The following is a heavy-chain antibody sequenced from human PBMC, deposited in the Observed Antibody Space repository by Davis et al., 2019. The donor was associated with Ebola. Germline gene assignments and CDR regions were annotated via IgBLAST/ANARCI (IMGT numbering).Heavy chain of an antibody. D-gene: IGHD6-13*01. J-gene: IGHJ6*02. CDR3: ARDHSISSWGDYYYYYGMDV. CDR1: GGSISSYY. Sequence: PSETLSLTCTVSGGSISSYYWSWIRQPPGKGLEWIGYIYYSGSTNYNPSLKSRVTISVDTSKNQFSLKLSSVTAADTAVYYCARDHSISSWGDYYYYYGMDVWGQGTTVTVSS. V-gene: IGHV4-59*12. CDR2: IYYSGST.